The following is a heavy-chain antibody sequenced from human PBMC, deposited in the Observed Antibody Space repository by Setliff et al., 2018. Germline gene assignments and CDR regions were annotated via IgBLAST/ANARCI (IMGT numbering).Heavy chain of an antibody. J-gene: IGHJ4*02. V-gene: IGHV3-30*02. Sequence: PGESLKISCAASGITFSTYSMNWVRQAPGKGLEWVAFIRYDGNNKYYADSVKGRFTISRDNPKNSLYLQINSMRGEDSAVYYCTRDLSPITLMLVGVFYYFDLWGQGTLVTVSS. CDR3: TRDLSPITLMLVGVFYYFDL. CDR2: IRYDGNNK. CDR1: GITFSTYS. D-gene: IGHD3-22*01.